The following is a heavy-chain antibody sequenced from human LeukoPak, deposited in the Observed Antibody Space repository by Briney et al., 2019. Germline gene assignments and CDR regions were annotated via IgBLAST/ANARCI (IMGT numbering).Heavy chain of an antibody. CDR3: AYDYGDYVGY. Sequence: SETLSLTCAVYGGSFSGYYWSWIRQPPGEGLEWIGEINHSGSTNYNPSLKSRVTISVDTSKNQFSLKLSSVTAADTAVYYCAYDYGDYVGYWGQGTLVTVSS. J-gene: IGHJ4*02. CDR2: INHSGST. V-gene: IGHV4-34*01. CDR1: GGSFSGYY. D-gene: IGHD4-17*01.